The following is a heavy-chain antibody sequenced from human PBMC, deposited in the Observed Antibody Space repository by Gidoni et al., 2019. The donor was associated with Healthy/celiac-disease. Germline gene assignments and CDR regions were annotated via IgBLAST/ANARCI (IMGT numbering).Heavy chain of an antibody. CDR2: ISYEGSNK. D-gene: IGHD6-19*01. Sequence: QVQLVESGGGVVPPGRSLRLSCAPSGFTFSSYAMHGVRQAPGKGLEWGAGISYEGSNKYDADSVKGRFTISRDNSKNTLYLQMNSLRAEDTAVYYCARDLGSGWYSYWGQGTLVTVSS. CDR1: GFTFSSYA. CDR3: ARDLGSGWYSY. J-gene: IGHJ4*02. V-gene: IGHV3-30-3*01.